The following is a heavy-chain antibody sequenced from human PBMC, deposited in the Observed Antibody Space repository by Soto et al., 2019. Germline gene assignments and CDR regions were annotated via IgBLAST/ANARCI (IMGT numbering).Heavy chain of an antibody. CDR2: ISFDGRNK. J-gene: IGHJ4*02. Sequence: VGSLRLSCADSAFSFSDSAMHWVRQAPGKGLEWVAIISFDGRNKYYADSVKGRFTISRDNSKNTLYLQMNSLRDEDTAIYYCARDRSSSVWFLDYWGQGTRVTVSS. D-gene: IGHD6-19*01. CDR3: ARDRSSSVWFLDY. V-gene: IGHV3-30-3*01. CDR1: AFSFSDSA.